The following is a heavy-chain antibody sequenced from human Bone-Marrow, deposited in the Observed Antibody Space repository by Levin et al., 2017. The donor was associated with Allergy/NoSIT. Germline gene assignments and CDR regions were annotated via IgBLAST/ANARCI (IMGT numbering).Heavy chain of an antibody. V-gene: IGHV3-48*02. D-gene: IGHD2-8*02. CDR3: AAGGDCDY. J-gene: IGHJ4*02. Sequence: LSLTCAASGFSFSSHSMNWVRQAPGKGLEWVSYITGGGETIYYADSVKGRFTISRDNAKNSLYLQMNSLRDEDTAVYYCAAGGDCDYWGQGTLVTVSS. CDR2: ITGGGETI. CDR1: GFSFSSHS.